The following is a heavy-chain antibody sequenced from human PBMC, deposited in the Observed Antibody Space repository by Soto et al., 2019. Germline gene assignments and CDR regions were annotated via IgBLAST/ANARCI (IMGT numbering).Heavy chain of an antibody. Sequence: QVQLQESGPGLVKPSETLSLTCTVSGGSISSYYWSWIRQPPGKGLEWIGYIYYSGSTNYNPSLKSRVTISVDTTKTQFSLKLSSVTAADTDVYYCARGSYSSSPVDYWGQGTLVTVSS. D-gene: IGHD6-6*01. V-gene: IGHV4-59*08. CDR2: IYYSGST. CDR1: GGSISSYY. CDR3: ARGSYSSSPVDY. J-gene: IGHJ4*02.